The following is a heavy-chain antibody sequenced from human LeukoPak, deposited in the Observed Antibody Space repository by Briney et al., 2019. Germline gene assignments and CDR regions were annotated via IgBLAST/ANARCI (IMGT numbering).Heavy chain of an antibody. CDR2: ISYDGSNK. J-gene: IGHJ2*01. V-gene: IGHV3-30-3*01. CDR3: ARRRVVGATRASRVGDWYFDL. Sequence: PGGSLRLSCAASGFTFSSYAMHWVRQAPGKGLEWVAVISYDGSNKYYADSVKGRFTISRDNSKNTLYLQVNSLRAEDTAVYYCARRRVVGATRASRVGDWYFDLWGRGTLVTVSS. CDR1: GFTFSSYA. D-gene: IGHD1-26*01.